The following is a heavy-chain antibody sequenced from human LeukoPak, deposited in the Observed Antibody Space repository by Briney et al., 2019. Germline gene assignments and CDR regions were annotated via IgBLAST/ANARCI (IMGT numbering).Heavy chain of an antibody. CDR1: GFTFSNYA. CDR2: IWFDGTNK. D-gene: IGHD6-19*01. V-gene: IGHV3-33*01. Sequence: GGSLRLSCAASGFTFSNYAMHWVRQAPGTGLELVAVIWFDGTNKYYGDSVRGRFTISRDNSKNRLYLQMNSLRAEDTAVYYCARGYSSGWYFFDYWGQGTLVTVSS. CDR3: ARGYSSGWYFFDY. J-gene: IGHJ4*02.